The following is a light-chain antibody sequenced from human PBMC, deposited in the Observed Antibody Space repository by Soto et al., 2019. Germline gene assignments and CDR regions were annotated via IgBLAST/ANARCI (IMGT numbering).Light chain of an antibody. CDR1: RSINSRY. J-gene: IGKJ2*01. CDR3: QQYGYSPNT. Sequence: EIILTQSPDTLSLSLGERATLSCRASRSINSRYLAWYQQKHGQAPRLLIYAASSRATGIPDRFSGSGSGTDFTLTITRLEPEDFAVYYCQQYGYSPNTFDQGTNLEIK. V-gene: IGKV3-20*01. CDR2: AAS.